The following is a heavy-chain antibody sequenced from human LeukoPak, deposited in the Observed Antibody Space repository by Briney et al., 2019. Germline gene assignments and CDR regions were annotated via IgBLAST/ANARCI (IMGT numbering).Heavy chain of an antibody. CDR3: AKDRYKIGSDL. CDR1: GFTFSSYA. V-gene: IGHV3-23*01. J-gene: IGHJ5*02. Sequence: PGGGLRLSCAASGFTFSSYAMSWVRQAPGKGLEWVSAISGSGTSAYYADSVKGRFTISRDNSKSTLYLQMNSLRAEDTAVYYCAKDRYKIGSDLWGQGTLVPVFS. CDR2: ISGSGTSA. D-gene: IGHD1-1*01.